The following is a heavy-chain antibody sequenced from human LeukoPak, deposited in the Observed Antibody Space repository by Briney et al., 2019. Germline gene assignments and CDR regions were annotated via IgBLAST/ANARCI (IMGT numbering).Heavy chain of an antibody. V-gene: IGHV4-34*01. CDR1: GGSFSGYY. J-gene: IGHJ4*02. CDR3: ARGRRPPAHYYYGSGSPLYFDY. D-gene: IGHD3-10*01. CDR2: INHSGST. Sequence: SETLSLTCAVYGGSFSGYYWSWIRQPPGKGLEWIGEINHSGSTNYNPSLKSRVTISVDTSKNQFSLKLSSVTAADTAVYYCARGRRPPAHYYYGSGSPLYFDYWAREPWSPSPQ.